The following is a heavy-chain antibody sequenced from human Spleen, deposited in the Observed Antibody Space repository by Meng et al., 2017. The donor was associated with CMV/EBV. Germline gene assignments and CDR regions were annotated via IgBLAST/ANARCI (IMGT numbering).Heavy chain of an antibody. CDR2: ISYDGSNK. CDR3: ARALTPYGSGSYYPLDY. CDR1: FTFSSYA. D-gene: IGHD3-10*01. J-gene: IGHJ4*02. V-gene: IGHV3-30-3*01. Sequence: FTFSSYAMHWVRQAPGKGLEWVAVISYDGSNKYYADSVKGRFTISRDNSKNTLYLQMNSLRAEDTAVYYCARALTPYGSGSYYPLDYWGQGTLVTVSS.